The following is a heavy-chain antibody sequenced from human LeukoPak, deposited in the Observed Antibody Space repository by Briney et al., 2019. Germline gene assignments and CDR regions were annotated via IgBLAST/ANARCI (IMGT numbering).Heavy chain of an antibody. V-gene: IGHV3-48*01. D-gene: IGHD3-22*01. CDR1: GFTFSSYS. Sequence: GGSLRLSCAASGFTFSSYSMNWVRQAPGKGLELVSSISSSSSTIYYADSVKVRFPISRDNDSNSLYLQMNSLRAEDTAVYYCARDHHRRYYDDQARDTFDLWGQGTMVTVSS. CDR3: ARDHHRRYYDDQARDTFDL. CDR2: ISSSSSTI. J-gene: IGHJ3*01.